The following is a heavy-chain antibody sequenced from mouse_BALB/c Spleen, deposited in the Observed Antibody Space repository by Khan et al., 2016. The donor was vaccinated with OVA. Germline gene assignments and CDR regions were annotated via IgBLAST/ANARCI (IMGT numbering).Heavy chain of an antibody. J-gene: IGHJ2*01. Sequence: EVQLQESGPGLVNPSQSLSLTCTVTGYSITSDYAWNRIRQFPGNKLEWMGYISYSGRTSYNPSLKSRISITRDPSKNQVFLQLNSVTTEDTASYVCARSGTITTVVATDFDYWGQGTTLTVSS. CDR3: ARSGTITTVVATDFDY. V-gene: IGHV3-2*02. CDR2: ISYSGRT. D-gene: IGHD1-1*01. CDR1: GYSITSDYA.